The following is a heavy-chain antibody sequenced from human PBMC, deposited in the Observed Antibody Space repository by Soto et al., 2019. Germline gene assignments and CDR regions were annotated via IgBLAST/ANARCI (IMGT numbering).Heavy chain of an antibody. Sequence: GGSLRLSCAASGFTFSSYSMNWVRQAPGKGLEWVSYISSSSSTIYYADSVKGRFTISRDNAKNSLYLQMNSLRAEDTAEYYLAGGGGGWSGPYYMGVWGKGTTVTVSS. J-gene: IGHJ6*03. CDR3: AGGGGGWSGPYYMGV. V-gene: IGHV3-48*01. CDR2: ISSSSSTI. D-gene: IGHD2-15*01. CDR1: GFTFSSYS.